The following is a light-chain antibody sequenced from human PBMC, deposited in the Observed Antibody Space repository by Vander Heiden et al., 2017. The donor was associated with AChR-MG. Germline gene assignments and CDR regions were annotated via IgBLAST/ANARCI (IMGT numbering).Light chain of an antibody. CDR1: SSNIGANYD. Sequence: QSVLTQPPSVSGAPGQRVTISCTGSSSNIGANYDVHWYQHLPGTAPKLRISGNSNRPSGAPDRFSGSKSGTSASLAITGLQAEDEADYYCQSFDSSLSGWVFGGGTKVTVL. J-gene: IGLJ3*02. CDR3: QSFDSSLSGWV. V-gene: IGLV1-40*01. CDR2: GNS.